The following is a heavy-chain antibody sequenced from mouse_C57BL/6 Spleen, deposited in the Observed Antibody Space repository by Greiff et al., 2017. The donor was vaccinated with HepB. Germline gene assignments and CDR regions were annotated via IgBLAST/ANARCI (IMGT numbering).Heavy chain of an antibody. CDR1: GFTFSSYA. CDR2: ISDGGSYT. D-gene: IGHD2-5*01. CDR3: ARGGAYYSNRFDY. J-gene: IGHJ2*01. V-gene: IGHV5-4*03. Sequence: EVMLVESGGGLVKPGGSLKLSCAASGFTFSSYAMSWVRQTPEKRLEWVATISDGGSYTYYPDNVKGRFTISRDNAKNNLYLQMSHLKSEDTAMYYCARGGAYYSNRFDYWGQGTTLTVSS.